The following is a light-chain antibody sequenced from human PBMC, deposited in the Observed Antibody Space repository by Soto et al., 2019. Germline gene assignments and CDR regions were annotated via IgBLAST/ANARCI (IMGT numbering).Light chain of an antibody. CDR3: QQYYSYSPLT. V-gene: IGKV1-5*01. CDR2: DAS. CDR1: QSISSW. Sequence: DIQMTQSPSTLSASVGDRVTITCRASQSISSWLAWYQQKPGKAPKLLIYDASSLESGVPSRFSGSGSGTEFTLTISSLKPDDFTTYYCQQYYSYSPLTFGGGTKVEIK. J-gene: IGKJ4*01.